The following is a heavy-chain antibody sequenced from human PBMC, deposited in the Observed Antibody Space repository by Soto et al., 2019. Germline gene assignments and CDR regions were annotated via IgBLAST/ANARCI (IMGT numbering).Heavy chain of an antibody. D-gene: IGHD2-8*01. V-gene: IGHV3-11*04. CDR3: AREITTWSMGLDY. CDR2: ISAGGSGI. Sequence: PGGFLRLACASSGFTFSGYYMSWIRQAPGKGVEWVAYISAGGSGIYYADSVKGRFTISRDNVKNSVYLEMNSLRAEDTAVYYWAREITTWSMGLDYWGQGTLVTLSS. J-gene: IGHJ4*02. CDR1: GFTFSGYY.